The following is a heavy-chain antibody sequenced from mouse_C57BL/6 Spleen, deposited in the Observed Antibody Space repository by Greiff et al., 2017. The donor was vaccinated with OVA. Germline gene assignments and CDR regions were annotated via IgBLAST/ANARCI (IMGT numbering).Heavy chain of an antibody. V-gene: IGHV1-72*01. Sequence: VQLQQSGAELVKPGASVKLSCKASGYTFTSYWMHWVKQRPGRGLEWLGRIDPNRGGTKYNEKFKSKATLTVDKPSSTAYMQLSSLTSEDSAVYYCARWGRNWYFDVWGTGTTVTVSS. CDR1: GYTFTSYW. J-gene: IGHJ1*03. CDR2: IDPNRGGT. CDR3: ARWGRNWYFDV.